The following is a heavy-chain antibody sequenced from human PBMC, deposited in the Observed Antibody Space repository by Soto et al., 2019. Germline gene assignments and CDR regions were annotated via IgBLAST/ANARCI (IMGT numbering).Heavy chain of an antibody. Sequence: SETLSLTCTVSGASITNFFWSWIRQAPGKGLEWIGYISDTGSTNYSPSLKSRVIISVDTSKNQFSLNLISVTAADTAVYYCARRNGIDYWGQGTLVTVSS. CDR3: ARRNGIDY. CDR1: GASITNFF. CDR2: ISDTGST. J-gene: IGHJ4*02. D-gene: IGHD2-8*01. V-gene: IGHV4-59*08.